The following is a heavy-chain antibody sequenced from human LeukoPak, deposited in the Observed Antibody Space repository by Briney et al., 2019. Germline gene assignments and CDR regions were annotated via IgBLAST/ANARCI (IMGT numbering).Heavy chain of an antibody. J-gene: IGHJ4*02. CDR3: AKEPNWNDEYYFDY. CDR1: GFTVSSNY. D-gene: IGHD1-1*01. CDR2: ISGSGGST. V-gene: IGHV3-23*01. Sequence: GGSLRLSCAASGFTVSSNYMSWVRQAPGKGLEWVSAISGSGGSTYYADSVKGRFTISRDNSKNTLYLQMNSLRAEDTAVYYCAKEPNWNDEYYFDYWGQGTLVTVSS.